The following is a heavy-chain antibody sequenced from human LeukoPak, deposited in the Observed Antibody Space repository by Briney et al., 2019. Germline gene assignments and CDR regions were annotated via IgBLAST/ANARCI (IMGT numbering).Heavy chain of an antibody. D-gene: IGHD3-10*01. Sequence: SETLSLTCTVSGGSISSSSYYWGWIRQPPGKGLEWIGSIYYSGSTCYNPSLKSRVTISVDTSKNQFSLKLSSVTAADTAVYYCARDVGYYASGIYPWGQGTLVTVSS. CDR3: ARDVGYYASGIYP. J-gene: IGHJ5*02. CDR1: GGSISSSSYY. V-gene: IGHV4-39*07. CDR2: IYYSGST.